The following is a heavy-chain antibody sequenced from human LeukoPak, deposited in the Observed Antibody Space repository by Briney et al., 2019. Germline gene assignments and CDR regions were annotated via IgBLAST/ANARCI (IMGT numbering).Heavy chain of an antibody. CDR2: VRYDGSNK. CDR1: GFTFSNQG. J-gene: IGHJ4*02. V-gene: IGHV3-30*02. D-gene: IGHD1-7*01. CDR3: AKDADNWNSYFAY. Sequence: GGSLRLSCAASGFTFSNQGMHWVRQAPGKGLEWVAFVRYDGSNKYYADSVQGRFTISKDNSKNTLYPQMSSLTAEDTAVYYCAKDADNWNSYFAYWGQGTLVTVSS.